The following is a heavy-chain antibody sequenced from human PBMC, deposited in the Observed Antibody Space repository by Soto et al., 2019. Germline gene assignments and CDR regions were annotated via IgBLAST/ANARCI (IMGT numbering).Heavy chain of an antibody. CDR2: IYHSGST. D-gene: IGHD3-10*01. J-gene: IGHJ6*02. V-gene: IGHV4-4*02. CDR1: GGSISSSNW. Sequence: LSLTCAVSGGSISSSNWWSWVRQPPGKGLEWIGEIYHSGSTNYNPSLKSRVTISVGKSKNQFSLKLSSVTAADTAVYYCARRRFGVRGVTTMDVWGPGTTVTVSS. CDR3: ARRRFGVRGVTTMDV.